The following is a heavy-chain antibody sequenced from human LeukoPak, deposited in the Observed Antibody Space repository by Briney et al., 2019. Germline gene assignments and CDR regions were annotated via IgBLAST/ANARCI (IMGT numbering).Heavy chain of an antibody. CDR3: TTDLGTYYHGSQRLIPIDY. D-gene: IGHD3-10*01. CDR2: IKSKTDGETT. J-gene: IGHJ4*02. Sequence: GGSLRLSCVDSGFTFTNAWMSWVRQAPGKGLEWIGRIKSKTDGETTNYAEPVRGRFTIPRDDSKSAVYLQMNSLKIEDTAVYYCTTDLGTYYHGSQRLIPIDYWGQGTLVTVSS. CDR1: GFTFTNAW. V-gene: IGHV3-15*01.